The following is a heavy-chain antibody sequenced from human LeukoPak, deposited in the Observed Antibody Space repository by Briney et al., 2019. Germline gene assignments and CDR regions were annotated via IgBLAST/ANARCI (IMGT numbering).Heavy chain of an antibody. CDR1: GFTFSTYA. CDR2: MSGSGGGT. V-gene: IGHV3-23*01. J-gene: IGHJ4*02. D-gene: IGHD3-10*01. CDR3: ARYHYYNSGSYLY. Sequence: GGSLRLSCAASGFTFSTYAMSWVREAPGKGLEWVSAMSGSGGGTYYADSVKGRFTISRDNYQNTLYLLVNSLRAEDRGVYYCARYHYYNSGSYLYWGQGTLVTGCS.